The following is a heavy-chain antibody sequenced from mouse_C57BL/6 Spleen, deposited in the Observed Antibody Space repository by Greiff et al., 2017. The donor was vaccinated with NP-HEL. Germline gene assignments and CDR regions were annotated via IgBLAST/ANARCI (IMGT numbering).Heavy chain of an antibody. V-gene: IGHV5-4*03. CDR2: ISDGGSYT. J-gene: IGHJ4*01. D-gene: IGHD2-4*01. CDR3: ARRGYDYPYYYAMDY. Sequence: DVKLVESGGGLVKPGGSLKLSCAASGFTFSSYAMSWVRQTPEKRLEWVATISDGGSYTYYPDNVKGRFTISRDNAKNNLYLQMSHLKSEDTAMYYCARRGYDYPYYYAMDYWGQGTSVTVSS. CDR1: GFTFSSYA.